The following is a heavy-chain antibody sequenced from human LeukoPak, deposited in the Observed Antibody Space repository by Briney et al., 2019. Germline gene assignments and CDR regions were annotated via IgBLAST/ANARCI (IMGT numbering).Heavy chain of an antibody. J-gene: IGHJ5*02. CDR3: GKDGGQYSSGPEFDP. Sequence: TGGSLRLSCAASGIVFSNTAMNWARQSPGRGLGWVSAISGGGENTFYADSVKGRFTISRDNSKNTLYLQMNSLRADDTAIYYCGKDGGQYSSGPEFDPRGQGALVTVSS. D-gene: IGHD6-19*01. CDR2: ISGGGENT. V-gene: IGHV3-23*01. CDR1: GIVFSNTA.